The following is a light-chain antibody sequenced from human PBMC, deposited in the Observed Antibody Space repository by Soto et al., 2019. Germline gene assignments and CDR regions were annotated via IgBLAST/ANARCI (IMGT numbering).Light chain of an antibody. V-gene: IGKV3-15*01. CDR2: GIS. CDR1: QSVSSS. CDR3: QQYNNWPLT. J-gene: IGKJ4*01. Sequence: EIVMTQSPATLSLSAGERATLSCRASQSVSSSFAWYQQKPGQAPKLLIYGISPRATGLPDRFSGSGSGTEFTLTISSLESEDLAVYYCQQYNNWPLTFGGGTKVEIK.